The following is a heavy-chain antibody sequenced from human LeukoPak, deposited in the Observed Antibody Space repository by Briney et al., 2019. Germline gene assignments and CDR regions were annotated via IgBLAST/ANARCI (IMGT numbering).Heavy chain of an antibody. CDR2: IYTGGST. CDR1: GFTVSSNY. V-gene: IGHV3-53*01. CDR3: ARLWDCGGDCYPGAFDI. J-gene: IGHJ3*02. Sequence: GGSLRLSCAASGFTVSSNYMSWVRQAPGKGLEWVSVIYTGGSTYYADSVKGRFTISRDNSKNTLYLQMNSLRAEDTAVYYCARLWDCGGDCYPGAFDIWGQGTMVTVSS. D-gene: IGHD2-21*02.